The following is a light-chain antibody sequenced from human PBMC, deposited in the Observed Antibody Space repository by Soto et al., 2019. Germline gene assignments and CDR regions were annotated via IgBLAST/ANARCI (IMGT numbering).Light chain of an antibody. Sequence: EIVMTQSPGTLSVYPGERATLSCRASQSVGTNLAWYQQKPGQAPRLLIYGASTRATDIPARFSASGSGTEFTLTISSLQSEDFVVYYCQQYDNWPPPITFGQGTRLEIK. V-gene: IGKV3-15*01. CDR2: GAS. J-gene: IGKJ5*01. CDR1: QSVGTN. CDR3: QQYDNWPPPIT.